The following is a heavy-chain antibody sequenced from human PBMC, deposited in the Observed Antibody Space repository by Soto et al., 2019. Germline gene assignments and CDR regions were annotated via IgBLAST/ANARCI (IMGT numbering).Heavy chain of an antibody. V-gene: IGHV3-48*03. CDR3: ARVPIGWLQPSVRDAFDI. CDR2: ISSSGSTI. Sequence: GGSLRLSCAASGFTFSSYEMNWVRQAPGKGLEWVSYISSSGSTIYYADSVKGRFTISRDNAKNSLYLQMNSLRAEDTAVYYCARVPIGWLQPSVRDAFDIWGQGTMVTVSS. D-gene: IGHD5-18*01. J-gene: IGHJ3*02. CDR1: GFTFSSYE.